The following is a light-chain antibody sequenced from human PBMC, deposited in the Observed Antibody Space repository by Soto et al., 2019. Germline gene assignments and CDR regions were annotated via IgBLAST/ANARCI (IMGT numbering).Light chain of an antibody. CDR1: RRVSSY. CDR2: DAS. CDR3: QQRDNWPWT. Sequence: ETVWTQSPATLSLSPGDRATLSCRASRRVSSYLAWYQQKAGQAPRLLIYDASNRAAGTPARFSGSGSGTDFTLTISSLEPEDFAVYYCQQRDNWPWTFGQGTKVDIK. J-gene: IGKJ1*01. V-gene: IGKV3-11*01.